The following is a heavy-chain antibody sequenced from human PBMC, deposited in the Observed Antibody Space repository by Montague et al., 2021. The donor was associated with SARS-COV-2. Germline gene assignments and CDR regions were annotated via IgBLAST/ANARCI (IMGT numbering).Heavy chain of an antibody. V-gene: IGHV4-39*07. J-gene: IGHJ6*02. D-gene: IGHD2-15*01. CDR3: ARGSGCSGGSCYSEWDPYYFYGMEV. Sequence: SETLSLTCTVSGGSISSSSYYWGWIRQPPGKGLEWIGSIYYSGSTNYSPSLKGRVTIPVVTSKNQFSLKLSSVTAADTAVYYCARGSGCSGGSCYSEWDPYYFYGMEVWGRGATVTVS. CDR2: IYYSGST. CDR1: GGSISSSSYY.